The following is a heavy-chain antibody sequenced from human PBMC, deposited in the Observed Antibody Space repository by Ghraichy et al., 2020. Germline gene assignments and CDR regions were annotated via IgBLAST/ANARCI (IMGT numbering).Heavy chain of an antibody. Sequence: SETLSLTCTVSGGSIRSYYWSWIRQPPGKGLEWIGYIHYTGNTNYTPSLKSRATISVDTSKNQFSLRLTSVTAADTAVCYCARRGRGYSLYYYGLDVWGLGTTVTVSS. J-gene: IGHJ6*02. CDR1: GGSIRSYY. CDR2: IHYTGNT. V-gene: IGHV4-59*08. D-gene: IGHD5-18*01. CDR3: ARRGRGYSLYYYGLDV.